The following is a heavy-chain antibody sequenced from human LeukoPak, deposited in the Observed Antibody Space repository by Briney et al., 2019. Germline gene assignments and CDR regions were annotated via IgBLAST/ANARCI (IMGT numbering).Heavy chain of an antibody. J-gene: IGHJ4*02. V-gene: IGHV3-23*01. Sequence: GGSLRLSCAASGFTFSSYAMSWVRQAPGKGLEWVSVVTITGGTTYYADSVKGRFSISRDNAKQSLYLQLTSLTAEDTAVYYCARVRSSGSPLDYWGQGTLVTVSS. CDR2: VTITGGTT. CDR3: ARVRSSGSPLDY. D-gene: IGHD3-10*01. CDR1: GFTFSSYA.